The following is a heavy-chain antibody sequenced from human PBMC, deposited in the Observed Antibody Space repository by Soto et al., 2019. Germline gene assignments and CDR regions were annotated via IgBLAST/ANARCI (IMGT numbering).Heavy chain of an antibody. CDR3: AKGRVRGTLSRYYYGMDV. J-gene: IGHJ6*02. CDR2: ISYDGSNK. V-gene: IGHV3-30*18. Sequence: VGSLRLSCAASGFTFSSYGMHWVRQAPGKGLEWVAVISYDGSNKYYADSVKGRFTISRDNSKNTLYLQMNSLRAEDTAVYYCAKGRVRGTLSRYYYGMDVWGQGTTVTVSS. CDR1: GFTFSSYG. D-gene: IGHD3-10*01.